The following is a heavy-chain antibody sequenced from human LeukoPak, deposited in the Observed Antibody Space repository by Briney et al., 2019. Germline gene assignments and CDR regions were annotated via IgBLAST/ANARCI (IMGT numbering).Heavy chain of an antibody. CDR1: GFTFSSYW. D-gene: IGHD3-16*01. V-gene: IGHV3-7*03. Sequence: PGGSLRLSCAASGFTFSSYWMNWVRQAPGKGLEWVANISGGGGGTYYVDSVKGRFTISRDNAKNTVYLQMNSLRAEDTAVYYCDAANQFCTYIWGNHRYFDYWGQGTLVTVSS. CDR2: ISGGGGGT. CDR3: DAANQFCTYIWGNHRYFDY. J-gene: IGHJ4*02.